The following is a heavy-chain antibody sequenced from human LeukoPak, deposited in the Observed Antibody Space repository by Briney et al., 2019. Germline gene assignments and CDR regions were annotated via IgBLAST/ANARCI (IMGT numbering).Heavy chain of an antibody. D-gene: IGHD4-17*01. Sequence: GGSLRLSCAASGFTVSSKYMSWVRQAPGKGLEWVSVIYSGGSTYYADSVKGRFTISRDNSKNTPYLQMNSLRAEDTAVYYCASCPEHYGVFRRNYFDYWGQGTLVTVSS. J-gene: IGHJ4*02. CDR1: GFTVSSKY. CDR3: ASCPEHYGVFRRNYFDY. CDR2: IYSGGST. V-gene: IGHV3-66*01.